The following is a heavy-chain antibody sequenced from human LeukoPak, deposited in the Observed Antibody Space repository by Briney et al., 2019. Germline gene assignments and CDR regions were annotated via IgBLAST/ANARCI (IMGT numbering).Heavy chain of an antibody. CDR3: ARPAGYSGYNYFDY. CDR2: IYYSGST. D-gene: IGHD5-12*01. CDR1: GGSISSSSYY. V-gene: IGHV4-39*01. Sequence: PSETLSLTCTVSGGSISSSSYYWGWIRQPPGKGLEWIGSIYYSGSTYYNPSLKSRVTISVDTSKNQFSLKLSSVTAADTAVYYCARPAGYSGYNYFDYWGQGTLVTVSS. J-gene: IGHJ4*02.